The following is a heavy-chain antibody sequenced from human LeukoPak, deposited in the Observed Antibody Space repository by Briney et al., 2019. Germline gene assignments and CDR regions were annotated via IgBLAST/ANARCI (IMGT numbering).Heavy chain of an antibody. CDR1: GFTVSSNY. Sequence: PGGSLRLSCAASGFTVSSNYMSWVRQAPGKGLEWVSVIYSGGSTYYAVSVKGRFTISRDNSKNTLYLQMNSLRAEDTAVYYCARARDGYTFDYWGQGTLVTVSS. V-gene: IGHV3-53*01. CDR3: ARARDGYTFDY. CDR2: IYSGGST. D-gene: IGHD5-24*01. J-gene: IGHJ4*02.